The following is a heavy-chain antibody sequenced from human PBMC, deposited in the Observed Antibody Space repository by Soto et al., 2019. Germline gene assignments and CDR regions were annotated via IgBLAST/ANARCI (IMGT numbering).Heavy chain of an antibody. V-gene: IGHV4-34*01. CDR1: GGYFSGYY. D-gene: IGHD2-2*01. Sequence: QVQLQQWGAGLLKPSETLSLSCDAAGGYFSGYYWTWIRQPPGKGLEWIGEINHSGGTNYNPSLKSRVTLSVDTSKNQFSLKLSSVTVADTAVYYCARIRYQLPSSVVSFDTWGQGILVTVSS. CDR2: INHSGGT. CDR3: ARIRYQLPSSVVSFDT. J-gene: IGHJ5*02.